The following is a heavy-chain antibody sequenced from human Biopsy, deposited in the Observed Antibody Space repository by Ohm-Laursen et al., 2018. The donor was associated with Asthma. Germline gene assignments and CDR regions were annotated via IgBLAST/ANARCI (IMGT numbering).Heavy chain of an antibody. J-gene: IGHJ5*02. CDR2: IDQSGYT. CDR3: ARGTTGTIFFSRFDP. Sequence: SDTLSLTCTVYGGYLTGHYWNWIRQPPGKGLEWIGEIDQSGYTNYNPSLKSRVTISADTSKNQFHLNLRSVTAADTGLYFCARGTTGTIFFSRFDPWGPGTQVTVSS. V-gene: IGHV4-34*01. CDR1: GGYLTGHY. D-gene: IGHD1/OR15-1a*01.